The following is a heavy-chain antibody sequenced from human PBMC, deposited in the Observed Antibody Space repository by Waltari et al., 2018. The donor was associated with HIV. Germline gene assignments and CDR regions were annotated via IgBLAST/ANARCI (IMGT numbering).Heavy chain of an antibody. CDR3: ARSEMGSTDY. V-gene: IGHV3-74*01. CDR2: INSDGTST. D-gene: IGHD1-26*01. Sequence: EVQLVESGGGLVQPGGSLRLSCAASGFTFSSSWMHWVRQGPGKGLVWDSRINSDGTSTTYADAVRCRFTISRDNAKNTLYLQMNSLRAEDTAVYYCARSEMGSTDYWGQVTLVTVSS. CDR1: GFTFSSSW. J-gene: IGHJ4*02.